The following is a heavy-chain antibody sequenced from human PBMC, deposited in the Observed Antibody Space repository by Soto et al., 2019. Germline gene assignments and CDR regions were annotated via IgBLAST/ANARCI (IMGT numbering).Heavy chain of an antibody. V-gene: IGHV4-4*07. CDR1: GASISGFY. Sequence: PSETLSLTCTVSGASISGFYWSWIRKSAGKGLEWIGRIYATGTTDYNPSLKSRVMMSVDTSKKQFSLKLRSVTAADTAVYYYVRDGTKTLRDWFDPWGQGISVTVSS. CDR2: IYATGTT. CDR3: VRDGTKTLRDWFDP. J-gene: IGHJ5*02. D-gene: IGHD1-1*01.